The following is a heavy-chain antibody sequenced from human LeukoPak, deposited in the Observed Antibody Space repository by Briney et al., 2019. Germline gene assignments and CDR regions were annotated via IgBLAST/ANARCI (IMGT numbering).Heavy chain of an antibody. CDR2: ISGSGGST. J-gene: IGHJ5*02. V-gene: IGHV3-23*01. D-gene: IGHD5-24*01. CDR1: GFPFSTYA. CDR3: AKSSRLGLQRDWFDP. Sequence: GGSLRLSCAASGFPFSTYAMSWVRQAPGKGLEWVSAISGSGGSTYYADSVKGRFTISRDNSKNTLYLQMNSLRAEDTAVYYCAKSSRLGLQRDWFDPWGQGTLVTVSS.